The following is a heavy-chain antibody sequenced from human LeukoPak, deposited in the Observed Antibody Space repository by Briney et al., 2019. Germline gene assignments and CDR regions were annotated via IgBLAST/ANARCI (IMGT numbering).Heavy chain of an antibody. D-gene: IGHD3-10*01. J-gene: IGHJ6*02. CDR3: AKDSIWFGELLSGGMDV. V-gene: IGHV3-30*18. CDR2: ISYDGSNK. Sequence: PGRSLRLSCAASGLTFISYGMHWVRQAPGKGLEWVAVISYDGSNKYYADSVKGRFTISRDNSKNTLYLQMNSLRAEDTAVYYCAKDSIWFGELLSGGMDVWGQGTTVTVSS. CDR1: GLTFISYG.